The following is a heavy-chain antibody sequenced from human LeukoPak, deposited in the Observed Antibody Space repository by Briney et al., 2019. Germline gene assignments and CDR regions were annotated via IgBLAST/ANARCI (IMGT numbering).Heavy chain of an antibody. Sequence: PGGSLRLSCAASGFTVSRNYMSWVRQAPGKGLEWVLVIYADGTTYYADSVKGRFTISRDNSKNTLYLQMNSLRAEDTAAYYCARDLEGYFDYWGQGTLVSVSS. CDR2: IYADGTT. CDR1: GFTVSRNY. CDR3: ARDLEGYFDY. J-gene: IGHJ4*02. D-gene: IGHD1-1*01. V-gene: IGHV3-53*01.